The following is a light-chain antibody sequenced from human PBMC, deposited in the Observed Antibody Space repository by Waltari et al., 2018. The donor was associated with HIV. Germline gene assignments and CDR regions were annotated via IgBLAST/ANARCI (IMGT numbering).Light chain of an antibody. V-gene: IGLV2-14*01. J-gene: IGLJ2*01. CDR1: SSDVGGYNY. CDR3: SSYTSSSLVV. Sequence: QSALTQPASVSGSPGQSITISCTGTSSDVGGYNYVSWYQQHPGKAPKLMIYEVSNRPSAVSNSFSGSKSGTTASVTISGLQAEDEADYYCSSYTSSSLVVFGGGTKLTVL. CDR2: EVS.